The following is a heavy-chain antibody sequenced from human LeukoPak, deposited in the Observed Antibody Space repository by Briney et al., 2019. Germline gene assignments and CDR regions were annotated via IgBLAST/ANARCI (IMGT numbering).Heavy chain of an antibody. V-gene: IGHV3-23*01. Sequence: GGSLRLSCAASGFTFSNYAMSWVRQAPGKGLEWVSAITGSGGNTYYADSVKGRFTISRDNSKNTVFLQMNSLRAEDTAVYYCAKWGDYDVLTGYYVSDYWGQGTLVTVSS. CDR3: AKWGDYDVLTGYYVSDY. CDR2: ITGSGGNT. CDR1: GFTFSNYA. J-gene: IGHJ4*02. D-gene: IGHD3-9*01.